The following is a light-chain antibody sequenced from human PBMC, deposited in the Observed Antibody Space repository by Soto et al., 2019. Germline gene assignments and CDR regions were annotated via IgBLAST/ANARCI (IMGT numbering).Light chain of an antibody. CDR2: NSN. V-gene: IGLV1-47*02. CDR1: SSNIGSNY. CDR3: ETWDGSLNGVV. J-gene: IGLJ2*01. Sequence: QSVLTQPPSASGTPGQRVTVSCSGSSSNIGSNYVFWYQHFPGTAPKVLIYNSNQRPSGVPDRISGSKSGTSASLAISGLRSEDEAEYYCETWDGSLNGVVFGGGTKLTVL.